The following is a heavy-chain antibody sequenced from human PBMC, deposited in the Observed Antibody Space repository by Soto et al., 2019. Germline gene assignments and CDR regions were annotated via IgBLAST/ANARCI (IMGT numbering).Heavy chain of an antibody. Sequence: GASVKVSCKASGYTFTGYYMHWVRQAPGQGLEWMGWISAYNGNTNYAQKLQGRVTMTTDTSTSTAYMELRSLRSDDTAVYYCARFRQEYYDILTGYYNSPLDYWGQGTLVTVSS. CDR1: GYTFTGYY. D-gene: IGHD3-9*01. V-gene: IGHV1-18*04. CDR3: ARFRQEYYDILTGYYNSPLDY. J-gene: IGHJ4*02. CDR2: ISAYNGNT.